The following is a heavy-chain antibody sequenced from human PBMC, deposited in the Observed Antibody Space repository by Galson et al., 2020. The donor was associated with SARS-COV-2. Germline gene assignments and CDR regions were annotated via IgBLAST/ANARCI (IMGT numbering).Heavy chain of an antibody. CDR1: GGTFSSYA. J-gene: IGHJ6*03. D-gene: IGHD5-12*01. Sequence: SVKVSCKDSGGTFSSYAISWLRPAPGQGLQWMGGIIPIFGKAHYAQQFQGRVTITADESTSTAYMELSSLRSEDTAVYYCARALWATHYYYYMDVWGKGTTVTVSS. CDR2: IIPIFGKA. CDR3: ARALWATHYYYYMDV. V-gene: IGHV1-69*13.